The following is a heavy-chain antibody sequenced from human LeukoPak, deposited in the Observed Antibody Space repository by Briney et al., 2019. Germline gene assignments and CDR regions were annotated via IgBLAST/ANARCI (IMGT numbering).Heavy chain of an antibody. Sequence: PGGSLRLSCAASGFTFSNAWMSWVRQAPGKGLEWVGRIKSKTDGGTTDYAAPVKGRFTISRDDSKNTLYLQMNSLKTEDTAVYYCTTDPAKNVGYCSGGSCSNWGQGTLVTVSS. D-gene: IGHD2-15*01. V-gene: IGHV3-15*01. CDR3: TTDPAKNVGYCSGGSCSN. J-gene: IGHJ4*02. CDR2: IKSKTDGGTT. CDR1: GFTFSNAW.